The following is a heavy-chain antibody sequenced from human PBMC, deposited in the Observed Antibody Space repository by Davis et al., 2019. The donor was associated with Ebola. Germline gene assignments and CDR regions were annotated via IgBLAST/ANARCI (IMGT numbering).Heavy chain of an antibody. CDR3: AGLGRYSSSSSSD. V-gene: IGHV5-51*01. CDR2: IYPGYSDT. CDR1: GYSFTSYW. D-gene: IGHD6-6*01. Sequence: GESLKISCMGSGYSFTSYWINWVRQMPGKGLEWMGIIYPGYSDTRYSQSFQGQLTISADKSISTGYLQWSSLKAADTAMYYCAGLGRYSSSSSSDWGQGTLVTVSS. J-gene: IGHJ4*02.